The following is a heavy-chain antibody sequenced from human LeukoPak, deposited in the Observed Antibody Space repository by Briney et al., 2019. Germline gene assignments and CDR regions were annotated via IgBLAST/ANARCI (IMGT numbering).Heavy chain of an antibody. Sequence: GGSLRLXCAASGFTFSSYAMSWVRQAPGKGLEWVSAISGSGGSTYYADSVKGRFTISRDNSRDTLYLQMNSLRAEDTAVYYCAKGYYDYVWGSYYFDYWGQGTLVTVSS. CDR3: AKGYYDYVWGSYYFDY. D-gene: IGHD3-16*01. V-gene: IGHV3-23*01. CDR1: GFTFSSYA. J-gene: IGHJ4*02. CDR2: ISGSGGST.